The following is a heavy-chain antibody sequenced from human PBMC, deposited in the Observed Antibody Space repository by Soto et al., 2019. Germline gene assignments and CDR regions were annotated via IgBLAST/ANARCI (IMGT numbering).Heavy chain of an antibody. CDR2: ISGSGGST. V-gene: IGHV3-23*01. J-gene: IGHJ3*02. CDR1: GFTFSSYA. CDR3: AKDRKADYGDYVEAFDI. Sequence: EVQLLESGGGLVQPGGSLRLSCAASGFTFSSYAMSWVRQAPVKGLEWVSAISGSGGSTYYADSVKGRFTISRDNSKNTLYLQMNSLRAEDTAVYYCAKDRKADYGDYVEAFDIWGQGTMVTVSS. D-gene: IGHD4-17*01.